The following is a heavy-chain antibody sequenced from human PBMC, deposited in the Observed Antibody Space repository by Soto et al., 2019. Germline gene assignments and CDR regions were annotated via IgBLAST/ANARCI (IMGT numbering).Heavy chain of an antibody. V-gene: IGHV1-69*08. CDR2: IIPILGIA. D-gene: IGHD6-6*01. Sequence: QVQLVQSGAEVKKPGSSVKVSCKASGGTFSSYTISWVRQAPGQGLEWMGRIIPILGIANYAQKFQGRVTITADKSTSTAYMELSSLRSEDTVVYYCARDIKGSSSSDFDYWGQGTLVTVSS. CDR3: ARDIKGSSSSDFDY. J-gene: IGHJ4*02. CDR1: GGTFSSYT.